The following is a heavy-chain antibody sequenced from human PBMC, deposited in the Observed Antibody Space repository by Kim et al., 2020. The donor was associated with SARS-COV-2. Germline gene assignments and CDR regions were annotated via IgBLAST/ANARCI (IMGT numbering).Heavy chain of an antibody. CDR1: GGSFSGYY. D-gene: IGHD2-15*01. Sequence: SETLSLTCAVYGGSFSGYYWSWIRQPPGKGLEWIGEINHSGSTNYNPSLKSRVTISVDTSKNQFSLKLSSVTAADTAVYYCARSGQDIVVVVAVYYYYYYMDGWGKGTTVTVSS. V-gene: IGHV4-34*01. J-gene: IGHJ6*03. CDR3: ARSGQDIVVVVAVYYYYYYMDG. CDR2: INHSGST.